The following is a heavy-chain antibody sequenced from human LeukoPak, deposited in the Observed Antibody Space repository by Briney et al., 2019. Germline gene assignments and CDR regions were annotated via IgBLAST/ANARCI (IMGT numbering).Heavy chain of an antibody. CDR2: IGGSGGTT. V-gene: IGHV3-23*01. CDR1: GFTFSRYA. Sequence: PGGSLRLSCAATGFTFSRYAMSWVRQAPGKGLEWVSSIGGSGGTTYYADSVQGRFTISRDNSKNTLYLQMNSLSAEDTAVYYCARRVIVVGLDYWGQGTLVTVSS. J-gene: IGHJ4*02. CDR3: ARRVIVVGLDY. D-gene: IGHD3-22*01.